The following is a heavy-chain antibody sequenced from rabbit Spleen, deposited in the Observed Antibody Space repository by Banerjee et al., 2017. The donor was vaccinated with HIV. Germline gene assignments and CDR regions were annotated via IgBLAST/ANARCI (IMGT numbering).Heavy chain of an antibody. CDR2: IEPIFGTT. D-gene: IGHD7-1*01. CDR1: GFDFSNYY. J-gene: IGHJ6*01. Sequence: QSLEESGGGLVQPGGSLTLSCKASGFDFSNYYMTWVRQAPGKGLEWIGLIEPIFGTTYYANWVNGRFTISSHNAQNTLYLQVKSLTAADTATYFCARGPYDNYLAYFALWGQGTLVTVS. V-gene: IGHV1S7*01. CDR3: ARGPYDNYLAYFAL.